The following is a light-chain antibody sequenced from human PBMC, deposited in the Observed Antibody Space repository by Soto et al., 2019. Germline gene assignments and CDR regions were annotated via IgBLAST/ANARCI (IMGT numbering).Light chain of an antibody. V-gene: IGKV3-15*01. CDR1: QSVSSN. Sequence: EIVMTQSPATLSVSPGERATLSCRASQSVSSNLAWYQQKPGQAPRLLIYGASTRATGIPARFSGSGSRTEFTLTSSSLPSEDFAVYYCQQYNNWPPPLTFGGGTKVEIK. CDR3: QQYNNWPPPLT. J-gene: IGKJ4*01. CDR2: GAS.